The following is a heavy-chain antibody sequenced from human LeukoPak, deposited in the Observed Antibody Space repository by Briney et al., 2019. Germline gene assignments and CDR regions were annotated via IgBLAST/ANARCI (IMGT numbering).Heavy chain of an antibody. V-gene: IGHV4-61*02. CDR2: IYTSGST. CDR3: ARGRTGTTRGTYYFDY. J-gene: IGHJ4*02. Sequence: SQTLSLTCTVSGGSISSGSYYWSWIRQPAGKGLEWIGRIYTSGSTNYNPSLKRRVTISVDTSKNQFSLKLSSVTAADTAVYYCARGRTGTTRGTYYFDYWGQGTLVTVSS. D-gene: IGHD1-7*01. CDR1: GGSISSGSYY.